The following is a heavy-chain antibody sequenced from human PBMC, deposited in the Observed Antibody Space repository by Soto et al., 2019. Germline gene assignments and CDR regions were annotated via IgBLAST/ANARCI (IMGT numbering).Heavy chain of an antibody. CDR2: ISGADGTT. CDR1: GFAFSAYL. CDR3: AKPKMAIRAFDL. Sequence: PGGSLRLSCEASGFAFSAYLMTLVRQSPGKGLEWVSSISGADGTTCYADSVKGRFSISRDNSKNTLYLQMKSLSVNDTAVYYCAKPKMAIRAFDLWGQGTMVTVSS. V-gene: IGHV3-23*01. J-gene: IGHJ3*01.